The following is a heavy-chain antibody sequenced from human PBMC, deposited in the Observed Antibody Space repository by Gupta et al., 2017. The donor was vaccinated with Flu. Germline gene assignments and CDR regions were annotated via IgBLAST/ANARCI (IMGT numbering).Heavy chain of an antibody. J-gene: IGHJ6*02. Sequence: EVQLVESGGGLVKPGGSLRLSCAASGFTFSSYSMNWVPQAPGKGLEWVSSISSSSSYIYYADSVKGRFTISRDNAKNSLYLQMNSLRAEDTAVYYCARDTAMSTGYYYGMDVWGQGTTVTGSS. D-gene: IGHD5-18*01. V-gene: IGHV3-21*01. CDR1: GFTFSSYS. CDR2: ISSSSSYI. CDR3: ARDTAMSTGYYYGMDV.